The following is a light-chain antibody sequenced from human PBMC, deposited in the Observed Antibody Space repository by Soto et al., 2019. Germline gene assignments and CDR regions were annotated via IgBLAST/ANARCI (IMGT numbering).Light chain of an antibody. V-gene: IGLV4-69*01. CDR1: SGHSTYP. CDR3: QTWGTGLRV. Sequence: QLVLTQSPSASASLGASVKLTCTLSSGHSTYPIAWHQQQPEKGPRFLMKLSYDGSHNKGDGIPDRFSGSSSGAERYLTISSLQSEDEADYYCQTWGTGLRVFGGGTQLTVL. J-gene: IGLJ3*02. CDR2: LSYDGSH.